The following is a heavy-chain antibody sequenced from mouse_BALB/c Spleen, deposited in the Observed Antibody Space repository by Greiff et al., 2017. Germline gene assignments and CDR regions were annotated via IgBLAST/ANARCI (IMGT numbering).Heavy chain of an antibody. CDR3: TRNGYYFDY. Sequence: QVQLQQPGAELVKPGASVKLSCKASGYTFTSYWMHWVKLRPGQGFEWIGAIDPETGGTAYNQKFKGKATLTADKSSSTAYMELRSLTSEDSAVYYCTRNGYYFDYWGQGTTLTVSS. CDR2: IDPETGGT. J-gene: IGHJ2*01. V-gene: IGHV1-53*01. CDR1: GYTFTSYW. D-gene: IGHD1-2*01.